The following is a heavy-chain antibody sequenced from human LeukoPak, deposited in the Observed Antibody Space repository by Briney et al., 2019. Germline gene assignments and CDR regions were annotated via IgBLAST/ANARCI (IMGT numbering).Heavy chain of an antibody. CDR2: INPSGGST. Sequence: GASVKVSCKASGYTFTSYYMHWVRQAPGQGLEWMGIINPSGGSTSYAQKFQGRVTMTRDTSTSTVYMELSSLRSEDTAVYYCARATQGWSHRGGSDYYYYMDVWGKGTTVTVSS. CDR3: ARATQGWSHRGGSDYYYYMDV. CDR1: GYTFTSYY. J-gene: IGHJ6*03. D-gene: IGHD2-15*01. V-gene: IGHV1-46*01.